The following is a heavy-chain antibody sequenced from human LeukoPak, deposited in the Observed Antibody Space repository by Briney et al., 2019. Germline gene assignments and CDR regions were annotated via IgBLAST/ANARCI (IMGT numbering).Heavy chain of an antibody. D-gene: IGHD2-21*02. CDR3: AKEGTIVVVTATDY. Sequence: GGSLRLPCAASGFTFSSYWMSWVRQAPGKGLEWVSAISGSGGSTYYADSVKGRFTISRDNSKNTLYLQMNSLRAEDTAVYYCAKEGTIVVVTATDYWGQGTLVTVSS. J-gene: IGHJ4*02. V-gene: IGHV3-23*01. CDR1: GFTFSSYW. CDR2: ISGSGGST.